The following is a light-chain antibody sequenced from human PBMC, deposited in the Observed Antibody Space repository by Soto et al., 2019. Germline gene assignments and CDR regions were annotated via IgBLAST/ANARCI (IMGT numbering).Light chain of an antibody. CDR2: DAS. V-gene: IGKV3-11*01. J-gene: IGKJ4*01. CDR1: QSVSSY. Sequence: EIVLTQSPATLSLSPWERATLSCRASQSVSSYLAWYQQKPGQAPRLLIYDASNSATGIPARFSGSGSGTDFTLTISSLEPEDFAIYYCQQRSNWPPVTFGGGTKVEIK. CDR3: QQRSNWPPVT.